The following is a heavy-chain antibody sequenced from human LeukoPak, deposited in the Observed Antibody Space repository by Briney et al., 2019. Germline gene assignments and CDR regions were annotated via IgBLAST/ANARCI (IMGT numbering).Heavy chain of an antibody. CDR1: GFTFSSYA. CDR3: AGTYYYDSSAPEEY. Sequence: PGGFLRLSCAASGFTFSSYAMSWVRQAPGKGLEWVSAISGSGGSTYYADSVKGRFTISRDNSKNTLYLQMNSLRAEDTAVYYCAGTYYYDSSAPEEYWGQGTLVTVSS. CDR2: ISGSGGST. D-gene: IGHD3-22*01. J-gene: IGHJ4*02. V-gene: IGHV3-23*01.